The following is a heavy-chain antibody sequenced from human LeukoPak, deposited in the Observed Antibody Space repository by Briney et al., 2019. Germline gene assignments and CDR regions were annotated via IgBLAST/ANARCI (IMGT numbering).Heavy chain of an antibody. Sequence: PGGSLRLSCAASGFTVGSNYMDWVRQAPGKGFEWVSSIYSGGSTDYADSVKGRFTISRDSSKNTAYLQMNSLRSDDTAVYYCAGNNYASGTFLVYWGQGTLVTVSS. D-gene: IGHD3-10*01. CDR2: IYSGGST. CDR1: GFTVGSNY. J-gene: IGHJ4*02. V-gene: IGHV3-66*02. CDR3: AGNNYASGTFLVY.